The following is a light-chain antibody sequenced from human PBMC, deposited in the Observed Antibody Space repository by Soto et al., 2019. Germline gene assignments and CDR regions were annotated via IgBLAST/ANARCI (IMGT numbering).Light chain of an antibody. V-gene: IGLV1-47*01. CDR3: ATWDDDLNAYV. CDR2: RNN. J-gene: IGLJ1*01. CDR1: SSNIGSNY. Sequence: QSVLTQPPSASGTPGQRVTISCSGSSSNIGSNYVYWYQQLPGTAPKLLIYRNNQRPSGVPDRFSGSKSGTSASLAISGLQSEDEADYYCATWDDDLNAYVFGTGTKLTVL.